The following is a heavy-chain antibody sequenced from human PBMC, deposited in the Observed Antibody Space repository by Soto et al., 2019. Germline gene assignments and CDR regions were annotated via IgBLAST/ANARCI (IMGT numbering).Heavy chain of an antibody. CDR3: AREHVDTAMPEDWKFEY. CDR2: IKQDGSEK. CDR1: VFTFSSYW. V-gene: IGHV3-7*03. D-gene: IGHD5-18*01. Sequence: XGSLRLSCASSVFTFSSYWMSCVRDSPGKWLEWVANIKQDGSEKYYVDSVKGRFTISRDNAKNSLYLQMNSLRAEDTAVYYCAREHVDTAMPEDWKFEYWGQGTLFRVS. J-gene: IGHJ4*02.